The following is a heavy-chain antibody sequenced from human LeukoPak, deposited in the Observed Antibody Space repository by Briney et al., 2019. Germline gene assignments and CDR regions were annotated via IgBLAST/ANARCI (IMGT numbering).Heavy chain of an antibody. V-gene: IGHV3-23*01. D-gene: IGHD4-17*01. J-gene: IGHJ4*02. Sequence: GGSLRLSCAVSGFTFSSYAMSWVRQAPGKGLEWVSSLSGSGTNTYYADSVKGRFTISRDNSKKTLYLQMNSLRAEDTAVYYCAKENYGPFDYWGQGTLVTVSS. CDR1: GFTFSSYA. CDR2: LSGSGTNT. CDR3: AKENYGPFDY.